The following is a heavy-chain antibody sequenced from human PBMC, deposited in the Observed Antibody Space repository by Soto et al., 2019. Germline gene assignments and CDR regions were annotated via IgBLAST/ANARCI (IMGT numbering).Heavy chain of an antibody. CDR3: AKRNWGYYFDY. CDR1: GLTFSSCA. D-gene: IGHD7-27*01. V-gene: IGHV3-23*01. CDR2: ISGSGGST. Sequence: GVSLRGSCAASGLTFSSCAMRWVRQAPGKGLEWVSAISGSGGSTYYADSVKGRFTISRDNSKNTLYLQMNSLRAEDTAVHYCAKRNWGYYFDYWGQGTLAPVSS. J-gene: IGHJ4*02.